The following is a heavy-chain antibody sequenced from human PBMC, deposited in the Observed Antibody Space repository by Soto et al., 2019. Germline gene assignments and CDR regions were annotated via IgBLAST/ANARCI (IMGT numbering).Heavy chain of an antibody. CDR2: IIPIFGTA. CDR3: ARGVSGLPEHPENYYYYYGMDV. J-gene: IGHJ6*02. Sequence: SVKVSCKASGGTFSSYAISWVRQAPGQGLEWMGGIIPIFGTANYAQKFQGRVTITADESTSTAYMELSSLRSEDTAVYYCARGVSGLPEHPENYYYYYGMDVWGQGTTVTVSS. V-gene: IGHV1-69*13. D-gene: IGHD2-15*01. CDR1: GGTFSSYA.